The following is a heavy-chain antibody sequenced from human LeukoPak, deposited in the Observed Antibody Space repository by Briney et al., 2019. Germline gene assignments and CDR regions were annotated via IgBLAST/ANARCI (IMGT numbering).Heavy chain of an antibody. D-gene: IGHD3-10*01. J-gene: IGHJ4*02. CDR2: INEDESIK. Sequence: GGSLRLSCAASGFTFSNYWMSWVRQAPGKGLEWVANINEDESIKYYVDSVKGRFTISRDNTKNSLYLQMNSLRAEDTAVYYCATGVTCAYWGQGTLVTVSS. CDR1: GFTFSNYW. CDR3: ATGVTCAY. V-gene: IGHV3-7*01.